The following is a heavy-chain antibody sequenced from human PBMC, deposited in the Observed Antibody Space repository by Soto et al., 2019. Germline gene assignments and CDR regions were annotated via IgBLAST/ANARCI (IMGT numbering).Heavy chain of an antibody. J-gene: IGHJ6*03. V-gene: IGHV3-48*01. CDR1: GFTFSSHS. CDR3: AKDQRYGDRYNYYYVDV. D-gene: IGHD4-17*01. CDR2: ISSTSFTI. Sequence: EVQLAESGGGLVQPGGSLRLSCEASGFTFSSHSMNCVRQAPGKGLEWLSYISSTSFTIHYADSVKGRFTISRDNAKSSLYLQMNSLRGEDTAVYFCAKDQRYGDRYNYYYVDVWGKGTTVTVSS.